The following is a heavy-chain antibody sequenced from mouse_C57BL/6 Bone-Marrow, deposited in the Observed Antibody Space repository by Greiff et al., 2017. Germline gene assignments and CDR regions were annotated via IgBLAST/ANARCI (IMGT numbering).Heavy chain of an antibody. J-gene: IGHJ4*01. CDR1: GFTFRSYT. CDR3: ARLSAMDY. V-gene: IGHV5-9*01. Sequence: EVKLVESGGGLVKPGGSLKLSCAASGFTFRSYTMSWVRQPPEKRLEWVATISGGGGNTYYPDSVKGRFTISRDNAKNTLYLQMSSLRSEDTALYYCARLSAMDYWGKGTSVTGSS. CDR2: ISGGGGNT.